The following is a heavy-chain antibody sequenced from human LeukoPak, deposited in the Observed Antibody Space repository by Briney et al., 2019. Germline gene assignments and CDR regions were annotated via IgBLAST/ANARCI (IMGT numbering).Heavy chain of an antibody. V-gene: IGHV4-59*01. CDR3: ARDGSSGSYYGRSYASPYYFDY. J-gene: IGHJ4*02. CDR2: IYYSGST. CDR1: GGSISSYY. Sequence: SETLSLTCTVSGGSISSYYWSWIRQPPGKGLEWIGYIYYSGSTNYNPSLKSRVTISVDTSKNQFSLKLSSVTAADTAVYYCARDGSSGSYYGRSYASPYYFDYWGQGTLVTVSS. D-gene: IGHD1-26*01.